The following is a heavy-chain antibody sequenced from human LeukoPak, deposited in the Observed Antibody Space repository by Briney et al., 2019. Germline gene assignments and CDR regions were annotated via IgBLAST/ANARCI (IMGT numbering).Heavy chain of an antibody. CDR1: GFTFNSYA. J-gene: IGHJ4*02. CDR2: ISGSGGST. D-gene: IGHD4-23*01. Sequence: GGSLRLSCTASGFTFNSYAMNWVRQAPGKGLEWVSAISGSGGSTYYADSAKGRFTIPRDNSKNTLYLQMNSLRAEDTAVYYCAMLGGPIDVNYWGQGTLVTVSS. V-gene: IGHV3-23*01. CDR3: AMLGGPIDVNY.